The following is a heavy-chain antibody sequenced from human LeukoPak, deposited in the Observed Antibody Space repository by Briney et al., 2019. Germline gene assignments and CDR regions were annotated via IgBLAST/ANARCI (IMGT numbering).Heavy chain of an antibody. D-gene: IGHD5-18*01. Sequence: GGSLRLSCAASGFTFDDYGMSWVRQAPGKGLEWVSGINWNGDSTGYADSVKGRFTISRDNARNSLYLQMNSLRAEDTALYYCAREAGYSYNFYFVYWGLGTLVTVSS. CDR1: GFTFDDYG. CDR2: INWNGDST. CDR3: AREAGYSYNFYFVY. J-gene: IGHJ4*02. V-gene: IGHV3-20*04.